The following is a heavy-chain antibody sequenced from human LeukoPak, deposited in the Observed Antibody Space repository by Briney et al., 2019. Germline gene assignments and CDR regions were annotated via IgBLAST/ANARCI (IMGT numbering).Heavy chain of an antibody. CDR3: AVAWNAERTFDP. Sequence: SETLSLTCTVSGYSISSGYYWGWIRQPPGQGLEWIGSFYHSGSTYYNPSLKSRVTISRDTSKNEVSLSLHSVTAADTAIYYCAVAWNAERTFDPWGQGTLVTVSS. CDR2: FYHSGST. CDR1: GYSISSGYY. J-gene: IGHJ5*02. V-gene: IGHV4-38-2*02. D-gene: IGHD1-1*01.